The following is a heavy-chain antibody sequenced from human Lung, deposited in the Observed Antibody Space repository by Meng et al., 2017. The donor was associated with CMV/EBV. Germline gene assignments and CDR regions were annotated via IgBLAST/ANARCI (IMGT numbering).Heavy chain of an antibody. D-gene: IGHD6-13*01. V-gene: IGHV1-46*01. CDR1: GYPFTIYY. J-gene: IGHJ4*02. CDR2: INPSAGGT. CDR3: ARDRGYANSWYEAEY. Sequence: ASVKVSCKASGYPFTIYYMHWVRQAPGQGLEWMGIINPSAGGTSYAQKFRGRLTMTRDTSTSTVYMELSSLRSEDTAVYYCARDRGYANSWYEAEYGGQGTXVTVYS.